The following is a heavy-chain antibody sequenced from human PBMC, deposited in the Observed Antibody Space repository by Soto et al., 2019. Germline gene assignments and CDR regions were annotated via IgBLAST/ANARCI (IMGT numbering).Heavy chain of an antibody. J-gene: IGHJ6*02. D-gene: IGHD2-2*03. V-gene: IGHV1-18*01. CDR2: IIAYNGNT. CDR3: ATALDLVVVPAAMDV. CDR1: GYTFTSYG. Sequence: ASVKVSCRASGYTFTSYGISWVRQAPGQRLEWMGWIIAYNGNTNYAQKLQGRVTMTTDTSTSTAYMELSSLSSEDTAVYYCATALDLVVVPAAMDVWGQGTTVTVSS.